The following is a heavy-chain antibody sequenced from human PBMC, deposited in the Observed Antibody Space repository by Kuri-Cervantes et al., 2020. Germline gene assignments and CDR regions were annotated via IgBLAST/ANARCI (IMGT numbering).Heavy chain of an antibody. CDR1: GYNFTNYW. V-gene: IGHV5-51*04. J-gene: IGHJ3*02. CDR3: VTPRVAFDI. CDR2: VYPGDSDT. Sequence: GGSLRPSCKGSGYNFTNYWIGWVRQMPGKGLEWMEIVYPGDSDTRYSPSFQGQVTFSADKPISTAYLQWSSLKASDTAMYFCVTPRVAFDIWGQGTMVTVSS.